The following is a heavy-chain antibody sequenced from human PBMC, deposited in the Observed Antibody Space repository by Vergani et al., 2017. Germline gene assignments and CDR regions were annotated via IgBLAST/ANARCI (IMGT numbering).Heavy chain of an antibody. D-gene: IGHD6-13*01. CDR3: ARCGCSEQQLGFCSAYYYYGMDV. CDR1: GGTFSSYA. J-gene: IGHJ6*02. V-gene: IGHV1-69*12. CDR2: IIPIFGTA. Sequence: QVQLVQSGAEVKKPGSSVKVSCKASGGTFSSYAISWVRQAPGQGLEWMGGIIPIFGTANYAQKFQGRVTITADESTSTAYMELSSLRSEDTAVYYCARCGCSEQQLGFCSAYYYYGMDVWGQGTTVTVSS.